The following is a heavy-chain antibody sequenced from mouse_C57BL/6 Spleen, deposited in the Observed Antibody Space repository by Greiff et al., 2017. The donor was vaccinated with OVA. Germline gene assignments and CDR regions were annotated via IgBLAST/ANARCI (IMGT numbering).Heavy chain of an antibody. CDR1: GYTFTDYY. D-gene: IGHD1-1*01. CDR3: ARGYYGSSYYYVDY. Sequence: QVQLKQSGAELVRPGASVKLSCKASGYTFTDYYINWVKQRPGQGLEWIARIYPGSGNTYYNEKFKGKATLTADKSSSTAYMQLSSLTSEDAAVYFCARGYYGSSYYYVDYWGKGTTLTVSS. V-gene: IGHV1-76*01. J-gene: IGHJ2*01. CDR2: IYPGSGNT.